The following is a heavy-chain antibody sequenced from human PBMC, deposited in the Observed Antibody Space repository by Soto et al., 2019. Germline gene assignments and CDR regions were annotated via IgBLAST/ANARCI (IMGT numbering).Heavy chain of an antibody. CDR1: GYSFTDDY. V-gene: IGHV1-2*02. Sequence: QVQVVQSGAEVKKPGASVKISCKTSGYSFTDDYLHWLRQAPGQGLEWVGWINPHSGSTNFAQKFLGRVSMTRDTSISTAYMELFSLTSDDTAIYYCARAVYCGDDCYSYGMDVWGQGTTVTVSS. D-gene: IGHD2-21*02. CDR3: ARAVYCGDDCYSYGMDV. CDR2: INPHSGST. J-gene: IGHJ6*02.